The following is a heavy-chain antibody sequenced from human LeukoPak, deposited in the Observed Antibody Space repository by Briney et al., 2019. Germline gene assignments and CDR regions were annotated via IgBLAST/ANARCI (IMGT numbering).Heavy chain of an antibody. V-gene: IGHV4-39*07. CDR3: ARVRITMIVPEYFDF. CDR2: IYFTGKI. J-gene: IGHJ4*02. D-gene: IGHD3-22*01. CDR1: GGSINSNNYY. Sequence: PSETLSLTCTVSGGSINSNNYYWGWIRQPPGKGLEWIGSIYFTGKIYYNASLKRRVTVSLDTSKNHFSLKLNSVTAADTAVYYCARVRITMIVPEYFDFWGQGTLVTVSS.